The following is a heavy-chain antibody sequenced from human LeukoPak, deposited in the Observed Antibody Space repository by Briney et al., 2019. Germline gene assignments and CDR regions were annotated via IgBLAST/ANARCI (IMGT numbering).Heavy chain of an antibody. CDR2: IIPIFGTA. Sequence: SVKVSCKASGGTFSSYAISWVRQAPGQGLEWMGRIIPIFGTANYAQKFQGRVTITADKSTSTAYMELSSLRSEDTAVYYCARELLNYYDSSGHDYWGQGTLVTVSS. CDR3: ARELLNYYDSSGHDY. D-gene: IGHD3-22*01. V-gene: IGHV1-69*06. CDR1: GGTFSSYA. J-gene: IGHJ4*02.